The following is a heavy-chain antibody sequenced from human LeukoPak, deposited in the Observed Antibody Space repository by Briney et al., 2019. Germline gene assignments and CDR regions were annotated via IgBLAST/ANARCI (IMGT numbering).Heavy chain of an antibody. Sequence: PVASVKVSCKASGYTFISYAMHWVRQAPGQGLEWMGWISAYNGNTNYAQKLQGRVTMTTDTSTSTAYMELRSLRSDDTAVYYCARDLLRVAATPGSFQHWGQGTLVTVSS. CDR1: GYTFISYA. CDR3: ARDLLRVAATPGSFQH. J-gene: IGHJ1*01. D-gene: IGHD2-15*01. V-gene: IGHV1-18*01. CDR2: ISAYNGNT.